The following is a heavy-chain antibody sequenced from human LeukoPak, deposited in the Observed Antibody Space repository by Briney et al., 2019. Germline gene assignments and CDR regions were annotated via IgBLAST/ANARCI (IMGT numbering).Heavy chain of an antibody. CDR3: ARDRAAAGTNWFDP. CDR2: IWYDGSNK. J-gene: IGHJ5*02. D-gene: IGHD6-13*01. CDR1: GFTFSSYG. Sequence: PGGSLRLSCAASGFTFSSYGMHWVRQAPGKGLEWVAVIWYDGSNKYYADSVKGRFTIFRDNSKNTLYLQMNSLRAEDTAVYYCARDRAAAGTNWFDPWGQGTLVTVSS. V-gene: IGHV3-33*01.